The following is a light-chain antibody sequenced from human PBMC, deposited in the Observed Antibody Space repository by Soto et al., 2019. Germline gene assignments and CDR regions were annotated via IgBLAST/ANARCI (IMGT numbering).Light chain of an antibody. V-gene: IGKV1-39*01. CDR3: QQSYSTPAT. J-gene: IGKJ2*01. CDR1: QSISSY. Sequence: DIQMTQSPSSLSASVGDRVTITCRASQSISSYLNWYQQKPGKPPKLLIYAASSLQSGVPSRFSGSASGTDFTLTISNLQPEDFATYYCQQSYSTPATFGQGTKLEIK. CDR2: AAS.